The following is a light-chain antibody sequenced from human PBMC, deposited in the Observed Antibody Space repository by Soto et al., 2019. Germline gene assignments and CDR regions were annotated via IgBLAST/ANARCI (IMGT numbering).Light chain of an antibody. CDR1: SCNIGSNT. V-gene: IGLV1-44*01. Sequence: QSVLTQPPSASGTPGQRVTISCSGSSCNIGSNTVNWYQQLPGTAPKLLIYSNNQRPSGVPDRFSGSKSGTSASLAISGLQSEDEADYYCAAWDDSLNGQGVFGGGTKLTVL. CDR3: AAWDDSLNGQGV. CDR2: SNN. J-gene: IGLJ3*02.